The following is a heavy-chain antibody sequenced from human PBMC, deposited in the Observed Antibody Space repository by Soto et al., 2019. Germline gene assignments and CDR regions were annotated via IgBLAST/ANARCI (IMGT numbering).Heavy chain of an antibody. V-gene: IGHV3-30-3*01. CDR2: ISYDGSNK. Sequence: QVQLVESGGGVVQPGRSLRLSCAASGFTFSSYAMHWVRQAPGKGREWVAVISYDGSNKYYADSVKGRFTISRDNSKNTLYLQMNSLRAEDTAVYYCARDPLSAAAGYFDYWGQGTLVTVSS. CDR1: GFTFSSYA. J-gene: IGHJ4*02. D-gene: IGHD6-13*01. CDR3: ARDPLSAAAGYFDY.